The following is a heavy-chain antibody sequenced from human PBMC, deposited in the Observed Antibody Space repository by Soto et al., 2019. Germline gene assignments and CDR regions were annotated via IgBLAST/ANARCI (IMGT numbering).Heavy chain of an antibody. CDR2: INHGGST. D-gene: IGHD3-16*02. CDR3: ARAPRYDYVWGSYRYFDY. V-gene: IGHV4-34*01. J-gene: IGHJ4*02. CDR1: GGSFSGYY. Sequence: SETLSLTCAVYGGSFSGYYWSWIRQPPGKGLEWIGEINHGGSTNYNPSLKSRVTISVDTSKNQFSLKLSSVTAADTAVYYCARAPRYDYVWGSYRYFDYWGQGTLVTVSS.